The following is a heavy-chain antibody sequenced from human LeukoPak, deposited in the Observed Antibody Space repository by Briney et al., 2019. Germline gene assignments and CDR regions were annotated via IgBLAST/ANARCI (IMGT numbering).Heavy chain of an antibody. CDR3: TRERTTVTLFDY. D-gene: IGHD4-17*01. CDR1: GFTFSSHW. Sequence: PGGSLRLSCAASGFTFSSHWMHWVRLVPGKGLVWLSRINFDGSTTGYADSVKGRFTVSRDNAKNTLYLQMNSLRAGDTAVYYCTRERTTVTLFDYWGEGTLVTVSS. CDR2: INFDGSTT. V-gene: IGHV3-74*01. J-gene: IGHJ4*02.